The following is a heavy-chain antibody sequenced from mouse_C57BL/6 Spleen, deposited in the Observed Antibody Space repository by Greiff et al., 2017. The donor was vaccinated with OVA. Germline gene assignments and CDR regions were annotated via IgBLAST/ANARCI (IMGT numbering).Heavy chain of an antibody. D-gene: IGHD1-1*01. CDR3: ARYEDGSSLDAMDY. J-gene: IGHJ4*01. Sequence: QVQLQQPGAELVKPGASVKLSCKASGYTFTSYWMHWVKQRPGQGLEWIGMIHPNSGSTNYNEKFKSKATLTVDKSSSTAYMQLSSLTSEGSAVYYCARYEDGSSLDAMDYWGQGTSVTVSS. CDR1: GYTFTSYW. CDR2: IHPNSGST. V-gene: IGHV1-64*01.